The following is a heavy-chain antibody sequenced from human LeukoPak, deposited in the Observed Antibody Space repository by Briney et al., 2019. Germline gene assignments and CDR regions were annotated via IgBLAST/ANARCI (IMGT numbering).Heavy chain of an antibody. CDR2: IKQDGSQK. V-gene: IGHV3-7*01. CDR3: ARTSFYSFDY. D-gene: IGHD2/OR15-2a*01. J-gene: IGHJ4*02. CDR1: GFSFSRYW. Sequence: GGSLRLSCAASGFSFSRYWVSWVRQAPGKGLEWVAHIKQDGSQKYDVDSVKGRFTFSRDNAKNSLYLQMNSLRAEDTAVYYCARTSFYSFDYWGQGTLVTVSS.